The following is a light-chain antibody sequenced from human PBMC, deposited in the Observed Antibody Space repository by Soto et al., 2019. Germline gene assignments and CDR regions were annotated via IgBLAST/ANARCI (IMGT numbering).Light chain of an antibody. Sequence: ETVLTQSPGTLSLSPRERATLSCRASQRISSNYLAWYQQKPGQAPRLLIYGASNRATGIPDRFSGSGSGTDFTLTITRLEPEDFAVYYCQQYGSSLLTFGGGTKV. CDR1: QRISSNY. V-gene: IGKV3-20*01. J-gene: IGKJ4*01. CDR2: GAS. CDR3: QQYGSSLLT.